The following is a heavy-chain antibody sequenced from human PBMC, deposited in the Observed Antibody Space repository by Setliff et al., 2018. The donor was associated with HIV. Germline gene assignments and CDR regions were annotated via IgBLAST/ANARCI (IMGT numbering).Heavy chain of an antibody. Sequence: SETLSLTCAVSGYSISSGYYWGWIRQPPGKGLEWIGYIYTSGSTKYNPSLKSRVTISLDTSKNQFSLNLSSVTAADTAVYYCARGEEDDTFDIWGHGTMVTVSS. V-gene: IGHV4-38-2*01. CDR3: ARGEEDDTFDI. J-gene: IGHJ3*02. CDR1: GYSISSGYY. CDR2: IYTSGST.